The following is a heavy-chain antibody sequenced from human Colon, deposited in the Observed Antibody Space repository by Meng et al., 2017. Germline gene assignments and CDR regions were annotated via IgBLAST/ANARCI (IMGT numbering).Heavy chain of an antibody. D-gene: IGHD5-12*01. CDR2: IKQDGSEK. J-gene: IGHJ4*02. Sequence: GESLKISCAASGFTFSNNWMSWVRQAPGKGLEWVANIKQDGSEKYYGGSVKGRFTISRDNAKDSLYLQMNSLRVEDTAVYYCARDGYSYGPDLDQWGQGILVTVSS. CDR3: ARDGYSYGPDLDQ. V-gene: IGHV3-7*01. CDR1: GFTFSNNW.